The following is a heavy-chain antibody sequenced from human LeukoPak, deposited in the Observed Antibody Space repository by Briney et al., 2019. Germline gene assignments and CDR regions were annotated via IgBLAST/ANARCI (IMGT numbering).Heavy chain of an antibody. CDR1: GFTFDDYG. J-gene: IGHJ4*02. CDR3: AKDYYDSSGYPTPFDY. Sequence: GGSLRLSCAASGFTFDDYGMHWVRQAPGKGLEWVAVISYDGSNKYYADSVKGRFTISRDNSKNTLYLQMNSLRAEDTAVYYCAKDYYDSSGYPTPFDYWGQGTLVTVSS. D-gene: IGHD3-22*01. CDR2: ISYDGSNK. V-gene: IGHV3-30*18.